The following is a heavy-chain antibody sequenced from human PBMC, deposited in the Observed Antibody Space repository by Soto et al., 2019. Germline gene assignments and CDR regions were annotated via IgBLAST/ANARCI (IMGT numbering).Heavy chain of an antibody. Sequence: SETLSLTWTVSGGSISSYYWSWIRQPPGKGLEWIGYIYYSGSTNYNPSLKSRVTISVDTSKNQFSLKLSSVTAADTAVYYCASLTVTAHFDYWGQGTLVTVSS. D-gene: IGHD4-17*01. V-gene: IGHV4-59*01. CDR1: GGSISSYY. CDR3: ASLTVTAHFDY. J-gene: IGHJ4*02. CDR2: IYYSGST.